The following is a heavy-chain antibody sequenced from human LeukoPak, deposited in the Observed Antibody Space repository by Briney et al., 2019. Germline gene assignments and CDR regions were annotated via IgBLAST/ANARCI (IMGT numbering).Heavy chain of an antibody. D-gene: IGHD3-22*01. Sequence: GGSLRLSCAASGFTFNSYGMHWVRQAPGKGLEWVALIWYDGTNKYYADSVKGRFTISRDSPKNTLYLQMNNLRAEDTAVYYCAKGPYYYDISGSPRGDYWGQEPLATVPS. CDR3: AKGPYYYDISGSPRGDY. J-gene: IGHJ4*02. CDR2: IWYDGTNK. V-gene: IGHV3-33*06. CDR1: GFTFNSYG.